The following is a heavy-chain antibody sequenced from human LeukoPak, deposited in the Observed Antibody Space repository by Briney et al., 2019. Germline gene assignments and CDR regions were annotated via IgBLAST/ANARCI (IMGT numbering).Heavy chain of an antibody. CDR2: IKEDGSEK. CDR3: ARESYCSSTSCPDAFDI. V-gene: IGHV3-7*01. D-gene: IGHD2-2*01. Sequence: GGSLRLSCAASGFSFSMYYMTWVRQAPGKGLEWVANIKEDGSEKHYVDSVKGRFTISRDNAKNTLYLQMNSLRAEDTAVYYCARESYCSSTSCPDAFDIWGQGTMVTVSS. CDR1: GFSFSMYY. J-gene: IGHJ3*02.